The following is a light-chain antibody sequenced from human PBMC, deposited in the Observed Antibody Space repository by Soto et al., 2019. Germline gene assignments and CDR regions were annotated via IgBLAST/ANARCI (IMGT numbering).Light chain of an antibody. CDR1: SSDVGGYTY. V-gene: IGLV2-11*01. Sequence: QSVLTQPASVSGSPGQSITISCAGTSSDVGGYTYVSWYQQHPGKAPKLMIYDVSKRPSGVPDRFSGSKSGNTASLTISGLQAEDEDDYYCCSYAGSYSYVFGTGTKVTVL. J-gene: IGLJ1*01. CDR2: DVS. CDR3: CSYAGSYSYV.